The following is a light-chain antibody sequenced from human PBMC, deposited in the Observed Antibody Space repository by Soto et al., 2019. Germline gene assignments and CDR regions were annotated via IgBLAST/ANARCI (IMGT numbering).Light chain of an antibody. Sequence: QPVLTQPPSVSGAPGQRVTISCTGSSSNIGAGYDVHWYQQLPGTAPKLLIYGNSNRPSGVPDRFSGSKSGTSASLAITGLQAEDEADYYCQSYDSSLSGWVFGGGTKLTVX. CDR1: SSNIGAGYD. V-gene: IGLV1-40*01. J-gene: IGLJ3*02. CDR3: QSYDSSLSGWV. CDR2: GNS.